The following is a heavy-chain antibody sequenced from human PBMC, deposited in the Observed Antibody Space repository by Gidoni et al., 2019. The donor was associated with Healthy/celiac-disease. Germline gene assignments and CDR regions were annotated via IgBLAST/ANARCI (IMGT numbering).Heavy chain of an antibody. V-gene: IGHV3-21*01. CDR3: ARDRDSSSWREEFDY. Sequence: EVQLVESGGGLVKPGGSPRLSCAASGFTFSSYSMNWVRQAPGKGLEWVSSISSSSSYIYYADSVKGRFTISRDNAKNSLYLQMNSLRAEDTAVYYCARDRDSSSWREEFDYWGQGTLVTVSS. D-gene: IGHD6-13*01. CDR1: GFTFSSYS. J-gene: IGHJ4*02. CDR2: ISSSSSYI.